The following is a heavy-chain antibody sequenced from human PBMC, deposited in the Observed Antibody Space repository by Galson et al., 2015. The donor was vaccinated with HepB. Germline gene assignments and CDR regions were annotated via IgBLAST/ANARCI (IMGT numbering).Heavy chain of an antibody. CDR2: INRSGSS. J-gene: IGHJ4*02. CDR1: GYSISDGYY. D-gene: IGHD5-18*01. V-gene: IGHV4-38-2*02. Sequence: ETLSLTCSVSGYSISDGYYWGWIRPPPGKGLEWIGIINRSGSSYYNPSLKSRVTISLDTSKNQFSLKLSSVTAADTAVYYCARVTAMVYASDYWGQGTLVAVSS. CDR3: ARVTAMVYASDY.